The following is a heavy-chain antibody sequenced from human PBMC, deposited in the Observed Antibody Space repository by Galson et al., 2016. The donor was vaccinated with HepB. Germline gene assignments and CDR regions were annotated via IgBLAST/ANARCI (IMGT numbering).Heavy chain of an antibody. Sequence: AEVKKPGESLKISCKGSGYSFSSYWIGWVRQMPGKGLEWMGIISPGDSDTRYSPSFQGQVTISVDKAINTAYMQWSSLKASDSGIYYCARRPPVAGRSGHYFDSWGQGTLVTVSS. CDR1: GYSFSSYW. V-gene: IGHV5-51*01. CDR3: ARRPPVAGRSGHYFDS. D-gene: IGHD6-13*01. J-gene: IGHJ4*02. CDR2: ISPGDSDT.